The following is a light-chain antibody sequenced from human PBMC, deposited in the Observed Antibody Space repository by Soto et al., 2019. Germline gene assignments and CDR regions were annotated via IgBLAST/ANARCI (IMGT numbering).Light chain of an antibody. CDR3: QERGSWPRAT. CDR1: QNVGLN. V-gene: IGKV3-11*01. CDR2: TAS. Sequence: EMVLTQSPATLSLSPGESATLSCRASQNVGLNFAWYQQKSGQPPRLLIHTASSRATGIPARFSGSGSRTEVTPPIISLEQEDISVSYCQERGSWPRATFGGGTKVEMK. J-gene: IGKJ4*01.